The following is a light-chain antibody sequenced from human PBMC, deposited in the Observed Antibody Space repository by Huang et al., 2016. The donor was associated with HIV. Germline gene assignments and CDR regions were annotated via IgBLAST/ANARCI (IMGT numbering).Light chain of an antibody. V-gene: IGKV3D-15*01. CDR2: GAS. CDR3: QHYNNWPPWT. J-gene: IGKJ1*01. CDR1: QGVSNN. Sequence: IVMTQSPATLSVSPGERSTLSCRASQGVSNNIAGYQQKPGQTPRLLIHGASTRATGSAAKFSSRGSGTDVTLTITSLQPEDSAVYYCQHYNNWPPWTFGPGTQVEI.